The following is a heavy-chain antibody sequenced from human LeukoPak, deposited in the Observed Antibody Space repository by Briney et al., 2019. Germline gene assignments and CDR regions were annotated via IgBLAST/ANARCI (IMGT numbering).Heavy chain of an antibody. CDR3: AKAYSAAGTLIY. CDR1: GFTFSSYW. CDR2: ISGSGGST. D-gene: IGHD6-13*01. Sequence: TGGSLRLSCAASGFTFSSYWMSWVRQAPGKGLEWVSAISGSGGSTYYADSVKGRFTISRDNSKNTLYLQMNSLRAEDTAVYYCAKAYSAAGTLIYWGQGTLVTVSS. V-gene: IGHV3-23*01. J-gene: IGHJ4*02.